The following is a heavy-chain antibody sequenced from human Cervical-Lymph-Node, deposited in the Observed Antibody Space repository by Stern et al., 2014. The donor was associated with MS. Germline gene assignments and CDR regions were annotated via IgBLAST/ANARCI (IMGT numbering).Heavy chain of an antibody. CDR3: AGLPYCSGGSCYPRYYGMDV. CDR2: IIPLFGTA. CDR1: GCTFSSYA. D-gene: IGHD2-15*01. J-gene: IGHJ6*02. Sequence: QVQLEESGAEVKKPGSSVKVSCKASGCTFSSYAISWVRQAPGQGLEWMGGIIPLFGTANYAQKFQGRVTITADESTSTAYMELSSLRSEDTAVYYCAGLPYCSGGSCYPRYYGMDVWGQGTTVTVSS. V-gene: IGHV1-69*01.